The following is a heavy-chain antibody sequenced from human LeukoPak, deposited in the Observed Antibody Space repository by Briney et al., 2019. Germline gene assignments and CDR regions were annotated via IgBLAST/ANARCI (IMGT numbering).Heavy chain of an antibody. CDR2: IYYSGST. CDR3: ASLIKSVRFLEWLTFDY. Sequence: SETLSLTCTVSGGSISSSSYYWGWIRQPPGKGLEWIGSIYYSGSTYYNPSLKSRVTISVDTSKNQFSLKLSSVTAADTAVYYCASLIKSVRFLEWLTFDYWGQGTLVTVSS. V-gene: IGHV4-39*01. J-gene: IGHJ4*02. CDR1: GGSISSSSYY. D-gene: IGHD3-3*01.